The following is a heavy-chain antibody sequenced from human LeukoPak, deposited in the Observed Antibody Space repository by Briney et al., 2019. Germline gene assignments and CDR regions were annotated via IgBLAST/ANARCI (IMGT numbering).Heavy chain of an antibody. CDR2: INNDGRST. J-gene: IGHJ4*02. V-gene: IGHV3-74*01. Sequence: PWGSGALSCASSGFTFSFYWMHWVRQAPGKGLVWVSRINNDGRSTSYAGYVKGRFTISRDNAKNTLYLQMNSLRAEDTAVYYCARDNEYCTGGSCRLDYWGQGALATVSS. D-gene: IGHD2-8*02. CDR3: ARDNEYCTGGSCRLDY. CDR1: GFTFSFYW.